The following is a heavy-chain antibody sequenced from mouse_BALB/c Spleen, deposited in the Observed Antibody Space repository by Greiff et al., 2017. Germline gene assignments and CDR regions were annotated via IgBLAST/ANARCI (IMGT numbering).Heavy chain of an antibody. D-gene: IGHD4-1*01. CDR2: INPSNGRT. Sequence: QVQLQQSGAELVKPGASVKLSCKASGYTFTSYWMHWVKQRPGQGLEWIGEINPSNGRTNYNEKFKSKATLTVDKSSSTAYMQLSSLTSEDSAVYYCAREGVTGTWFAYWGQGTLVTVSA. V-gene: IGHV1S81*02. CDR1: GYTFTSYW. J-gene: IGHJ3*01. CDR3: AREGVTGTWFAY.